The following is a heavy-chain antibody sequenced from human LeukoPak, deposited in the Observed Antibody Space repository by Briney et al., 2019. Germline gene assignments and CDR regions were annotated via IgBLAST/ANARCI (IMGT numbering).Heavy chain of an antibody. D-gene: IGHD3-16*01. CDR1: GFTPIAHA. J-gene: IGHJ6*02. CDR2: ISGGGVTT. Sequence: GGALRLSLVGPGFTPIAHAPTWAPQAPGKGVGWGSGISGGGVTTYYADSVKGRFTISRDNSKNTLYLQMNSLRADDTAIYYCARNQQLGGHSYYYYGMDVWGQGTTVTVSS. V-gene: IGHV3-23*01. CDR3: ARNQQLGGHSYYYYGMDV.